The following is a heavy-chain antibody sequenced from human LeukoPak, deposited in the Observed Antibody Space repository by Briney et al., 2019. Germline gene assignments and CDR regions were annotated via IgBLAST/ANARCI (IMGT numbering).Heavy chain of an antibody. CDR1: GFTFSSYG. J-gene: IGHJ4*02. D-gene: IGHD4-17*01. V-gene: IGHV3-30*18. CDR2: ISYDGSNK. Sequence: GGSLRLSCAASGFTFSSYGMHWVRQAPGKGLEWVAVISYDGSNKYYADSVKGRFAISRDNSKNTLYLQMNSLRAEDTAVYYCAKDPGVDGDYGDYWGQGTLVTVSS. CDR3: AKDPGVDGDYGDY.